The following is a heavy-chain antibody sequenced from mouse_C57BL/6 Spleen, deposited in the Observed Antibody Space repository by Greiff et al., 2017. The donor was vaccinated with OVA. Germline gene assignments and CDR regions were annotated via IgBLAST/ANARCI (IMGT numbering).Heavy chain of an antibody. J-gene: IGHJ3*01. CDR2: IDPENGDT. D-gene: IGHD1-1*01. CDR1: GFNIKDDY. V-gene: IGHV14-4*01. CDR3: TTRYGT. Sequence: EVKLLESGAELVRPGASVKLSCTASGFNIKDDYMHWVKQRPEQGLEWIGWIDPENGDTEYASKFQGKATITADTSSNTAYLQLSSLTSEDTAVYYCTTRYGTWGQGTLVTVSA.